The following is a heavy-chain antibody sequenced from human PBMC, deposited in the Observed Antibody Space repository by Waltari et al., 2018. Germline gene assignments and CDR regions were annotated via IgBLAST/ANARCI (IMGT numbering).Heavy chain of an antibody. Sequence: QVQLVQSGAEVRKPGSSVKVSCKASGDSFSSCSIKWVRQAPGQGLEWIGGFSPVLGKTIYAQEFQGRVRMTADDSTSTAYMELTSLSSEDTAVYYCARVERFSVYGDFDYWGQGTLVTVSS. CDR1: GDSFSSCS. V-gene: IGHV1-69*01. D-gene: IGHD5-12*01. CDR3: ARVERFSVYGDFDY. CDR2: FSPVLGKT. J-gene: IGHJ4*02.